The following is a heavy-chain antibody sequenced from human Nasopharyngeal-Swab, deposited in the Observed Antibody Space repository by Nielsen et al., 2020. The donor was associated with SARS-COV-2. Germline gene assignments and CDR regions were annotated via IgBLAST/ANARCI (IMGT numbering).Heavy chain of an antibody. Sequence: GLEWIGDINHSGSTNYNPSLKSRVTISVDTSKNQFSLKLSSVTAADTAVYYCARRRGYSGYAYLDYWGQGTLVTVSS. D-gene: IGHD5-12*01. V-gene: IGHV4-34*01. J-gene: IGHJ4*02. CDR2: INHSGST. CDR3: ARRRGYSGYAYLDY.